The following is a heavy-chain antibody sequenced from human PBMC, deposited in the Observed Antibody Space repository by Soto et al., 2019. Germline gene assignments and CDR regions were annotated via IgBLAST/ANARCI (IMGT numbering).Heavy chain of an antibody. D-gene: IGHD3-10*01. V-gene: IGHV3-11*05. CDR1: GFTFSDYY. CDR3: ARVRGSGTYSSDY. J-gene: IGHJ4*02. CDR2: ISSSSSYT. Sequence: QVQLVDSGGGSVKPGGSLRLSCAASGFTFSDYYMSWIRQAPGKGLEWVSYISSSSSYTNYADSVKGRFTISRDNAKNSLYLQMNSLRAEDTAVYYCARVRGSGTYSSDYWGQGTLVTVSS.